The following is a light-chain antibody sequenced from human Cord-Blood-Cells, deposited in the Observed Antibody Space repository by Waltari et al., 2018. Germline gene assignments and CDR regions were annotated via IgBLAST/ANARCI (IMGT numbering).Light chain of an antibody. V-gene: IGLV1-36*01. Sequence: QSVLTQPPSASAAPRQRVTIPRSGRSSNIRNNAVNWYQQIPGKSPNLLIYYDDLLPSGVSDRFSGSKSGTSASLAISGLQSEDEADYYCAAWDDSLNGPVFGGGTKLTVL. CDR3: AAWDDSLNGPV. CDR1: SSNIRNNA. CDR2: YDD. J-gene: IGLJ3*02.